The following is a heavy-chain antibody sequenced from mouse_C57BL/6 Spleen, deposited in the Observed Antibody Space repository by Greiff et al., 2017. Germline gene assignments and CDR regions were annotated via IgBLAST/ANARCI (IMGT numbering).Heavy chain of an antibody. V-gene: IGHV1-26*01. CDR2: INPNNGGT. Sequence: VQLQQSGPELVKPGASVKISCKASGYTFTDYYMNWVKQSHGKSLEWIGDINPNNGGTSYNQKFKGKATLTVDKSSSTAYMELRSLTSEDSAVYYCARGNDYDDYWGQGTTLTVSS. D-gene: IGHD2-4*01. CDR1: GYTFTDYY. J-gene: IGHJ2*01. CDR3: ARGNDYDDY.